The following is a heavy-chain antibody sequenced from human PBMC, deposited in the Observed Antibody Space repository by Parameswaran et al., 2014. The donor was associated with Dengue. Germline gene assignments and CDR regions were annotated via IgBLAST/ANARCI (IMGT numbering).Heavy chain of an antibody. CDR3: ARGMSREPFDY. V-gene: IGHV1-18*01. Sequence: WVRQAPGQGLEWMGWISAYNGNTNYAQKLQGRVTMTTDTSTSTAYMELRSLRSDDTAVYYCARGMSREPFDYWGQGTLVTVSS. CDR2: ISAYNGNT. D-gene: IGHD1-14*01. J-gene: IGHJ4*02.